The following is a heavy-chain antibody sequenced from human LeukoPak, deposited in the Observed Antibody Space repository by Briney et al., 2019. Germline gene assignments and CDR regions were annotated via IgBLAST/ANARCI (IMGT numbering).Heavy chain of an antibody. V-gene: IGHV5-51*01. CDR3: ARRVSYSSTMDY. J-gene: IGHJ4*02. D-gene: IGHD6-13*01. Sequence: NPGAPLKISCQASVSSFSTYWIAWGRQMPGKGLECVVIINPDDSDTRYSPCFQGQVTISADKSISTAYLQWGTLKASDTAMDYCARRVSYSSTMDYWGQGTLVSVSS. CDR2: INPDDSDT. CDR1: VSSFSTYW.